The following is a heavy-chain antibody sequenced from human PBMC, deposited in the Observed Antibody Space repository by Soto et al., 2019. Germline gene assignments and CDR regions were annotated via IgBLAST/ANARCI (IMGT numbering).Heavy chain of an antibody. Sequence: VAVISYDGSNKYYADSVKGRFTISRDNSKNTLYLQMNSLRAEDTAVYYCAKVGDYDILTGYPPYYYYYGMDVWGQGTTVTVSS. V-gene: IGHV3-30*18. J-gene: IGHJ6*02. CDR2: ISYDGSNK. CDR3: AKVGDYDILTGYPPYYYYYGMDV. D-gene: IGHD3-9*01.